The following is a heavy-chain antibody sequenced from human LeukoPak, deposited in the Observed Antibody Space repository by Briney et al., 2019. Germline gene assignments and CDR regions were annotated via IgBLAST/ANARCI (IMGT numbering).Heavy chain of an antibody. V-gene: IGHV3-23*01. CDR1: GFTFSSYA. D-gene: IGHD5-18*01. CDR2: ISGSGGST. J-gene: IGHJ3*02. Sequence: GGSLRLSCAASGFTFSSYAMSWVRQAPGKGLEWVSAISGSGGSTYYADSVKGRFTISRDNSKNTLYLQMNSLRAEDTAVCYCARDRDTAMVHDALDIWGQGTMVTVSS. CDR3: ARDRDTAMVHDALDI.